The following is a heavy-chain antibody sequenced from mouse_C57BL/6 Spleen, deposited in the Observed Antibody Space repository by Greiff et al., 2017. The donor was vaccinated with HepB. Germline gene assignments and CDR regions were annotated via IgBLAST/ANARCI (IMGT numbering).Heavy chain of an antibody. CDR3: ARFYYYGSSRYFDV. CDR1: GFTFSDYY. J-gene: IGHJ1*03. D-gene: IGHD1-1*01. Sequence: EVQRVESEGGLVQPGSSMKLSCTASGFTFSDYYMAWVRQVPEKGLEWVANINYDGSSTYYLDSLKSRFIISRDNAKNILYLQMSSLKSEDTATYYCARFYYYGSSRYFDVWGTGTTVTVSS. CDR2: INYDGSST. V-gene: IGHV5-16*01.